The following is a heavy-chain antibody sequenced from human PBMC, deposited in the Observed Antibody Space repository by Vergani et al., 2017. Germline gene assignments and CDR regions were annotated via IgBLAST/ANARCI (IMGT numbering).Heavy chain of an antibody. V-gene: IGHV3-53*04. CDR2: IYSGGST. Sequence: EVQLVESGGGLVQPGGSLRLSCAASGFTVSSNYMSWVRQAPGKGLEWVSVIYSGGSTYYADSVKGRFTISRHNSKNTLYLQMNSLRAEDTAVYYCARVMSGYRPSSFDYWGQGTLVTVSS. CDR1: GFTVSSNY. CDR3: ARVMSGYRPSSFDY. D-gene: IGHD3-3*01. J-gene: IGHJ4*02.